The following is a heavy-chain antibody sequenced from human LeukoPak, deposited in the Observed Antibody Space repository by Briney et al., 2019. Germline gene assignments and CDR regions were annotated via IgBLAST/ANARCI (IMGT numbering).Heavy chain of an antibody. V-gene: IGHV3-9*01. J-gene: IGHJ4*02. CDR2: INWNSGSI. D-gene: IGHD3-10*01. Sequence: GGSLRLSCAASGFTFDDYAMHWVRQTPGKGLEWVSGINWNSGSIGYADSVKGRFTISRDNAKNSLFLQMISLRAEDTAVYYCALTPDYYGSGSFDYWGQGTLVTVSS. CDR3: ALTPDYYGSGSFDY. CDR1: GFTFDDYA.